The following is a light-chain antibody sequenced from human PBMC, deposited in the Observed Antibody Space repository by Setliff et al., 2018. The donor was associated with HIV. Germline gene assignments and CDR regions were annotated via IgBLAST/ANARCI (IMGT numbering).Light chain of an antibody. CDR2: DDS. CDR1: NIGSKS. J-gene: IGLJ2*01. V-gene: IGLV3-21*03. Sequence: SYELTLPPSVSVAPGKTAKITCGGNNIGSKSVHWYQQKPGQAPVLVVYDDSDRPSGILERFSGSNSGNTATLTISRVEAGDEADYFCQVFDSSTNLVVFGGGTK. CDR3: QVFDSSTNLVV.